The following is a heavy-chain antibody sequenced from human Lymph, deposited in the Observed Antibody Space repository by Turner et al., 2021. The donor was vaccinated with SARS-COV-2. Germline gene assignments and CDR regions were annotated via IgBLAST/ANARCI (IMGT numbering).Heavy chain of an antibody. CDR1: GFTFSSYG. J-gene: IGHJ4*02. Sequence: QVQLVESGGGVVQPGGSLRLSCAASGFTFSSYGMHWVRQAPGKGLECVAVISYDGNNIYYADSVKGRFTISRDNSKNTLYLQMNSLRAEDTAVYYCAKDSRFLEWLLFGEFDYWGQGTLVTVSS. D-gene: IGHD3-3*01. V-gene: IGHV3-30*18. CDR2: ISYDGNNI. CDR3: AKDSRFLEWLLFGEFDY.